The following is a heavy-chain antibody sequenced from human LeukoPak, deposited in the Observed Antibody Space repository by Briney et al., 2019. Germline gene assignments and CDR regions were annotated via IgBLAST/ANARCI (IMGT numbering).Heavy chain of an antibody. V-gene: IGHV1-69*04. Sequence: ASVKVSCKASGGTFSSYAISWVRQAPGQGLEWMGRIIPILGIANYAQKFQGRVTITADKSTSTAYMELSSLRSEDTAVYYCARDEGNYDYVWGSYRYNYFDYWGQGTLVTVSS. CDR2: IIPILGIA. D-gene: IGHD3-16*02. J-gene: IGHJ4*02. CDR1: GGTFSSYA. CDR3: ARDEGNYDYVWGSYRYNYFDY.